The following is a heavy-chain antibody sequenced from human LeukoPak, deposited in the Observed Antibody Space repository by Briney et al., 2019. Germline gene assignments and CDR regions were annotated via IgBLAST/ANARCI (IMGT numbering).Heavy chain of an antibody. CDR3: ARVVGGVGLDY. Sequence: SETLSLTCTVSGGSISGYYWTWLRQPPGEALEYIGCIYYIGSTNYNPSLNSRVTISVDTSKNQFALKLSSVTAADTAVYYCARVVGGVGLDYWGQGTLVTVSS. J-gene: IGHJ4*02. V-gene: IGHV4-59*01. CDR1: GGSISGYY. D-gene: IGHD3-16*01. CDR2: IYYIGST.